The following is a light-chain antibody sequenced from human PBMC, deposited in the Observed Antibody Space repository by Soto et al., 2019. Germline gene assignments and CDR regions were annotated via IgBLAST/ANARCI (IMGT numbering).Light chain of an antibody. CDR3: QQTYSPPLT. CDR2: DAS. CDR1: QTVTSNY. J-gene: IGKJ4*01. V-gene: IGKV3-20*01. Sequence: EIVLTQSPGTLSWSPGERATLSCGASQTVTSNYLAWHQQKPGPAPRLLIYDASNTATGIPARFSGSGSGTDFTLTISRLPPEDFATYYRQQTYSPPLTFGGGTKVDI.